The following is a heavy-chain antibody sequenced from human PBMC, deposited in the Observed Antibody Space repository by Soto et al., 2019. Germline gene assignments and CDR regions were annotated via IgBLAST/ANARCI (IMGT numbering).Heavy chain of an antibody. CDR2: IYPGDSDT. CDR1: GYSFNMYW. V-gene: IGHV5-51*01. D-gene: IGHD1-1*01. J-gene: IGHJ3*02. Sequence: GESLKISCKGSGYSFNMYWIAWVRQMPGQGPEWMGIIYPGDSDTTYSSSFQGQATISADRTISAVYLHLSSLRASDTAMYYCARQQRYMGTINNDGCEIWGQGTMVTVSS. CDR3: ARQQRYMGTINNDGCEI.